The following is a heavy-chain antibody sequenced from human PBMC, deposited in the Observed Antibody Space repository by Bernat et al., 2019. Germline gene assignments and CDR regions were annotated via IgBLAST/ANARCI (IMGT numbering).Heavy chain of an antibody. D-gene: IGHD3-22*01. V-gene: IGHV5-10-1*03. J-gene: IGHJ5*02. CDR1: GYSFTSYW. CDR3: ARHSIYDSSGYYSTPGWFDP. CDR2: IDPSDSYT. Sequence: EVQLVQSGAEVKKPGESLRISCKGSGYSFTSYWISWVRQMPGKGLEWMGRIDPSDSYTNYSPSFQGHVTISADKSISTAYLQWSSLKASDTAMYYCARHSIYDSSGYYSTPGWFDPWGQGTLVTVSP.